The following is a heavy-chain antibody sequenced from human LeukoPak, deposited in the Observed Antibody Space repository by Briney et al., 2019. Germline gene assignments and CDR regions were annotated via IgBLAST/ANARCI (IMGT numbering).Heavy chain of an antibody. CDR1: GGSISSYY. V-gene: IGHV4-59*01. J-gene: IGHJ3*02. CDR3: ARVPCAADAFDI. CDR2: IYYSGST. D-gene: IGHD6-25*01. Sequence: SETLSLTCTVSGGSISSYYWSWIRQPPGKGLEWIGYIYYSGSTNYNPSLKSRVTISVDTSKNQFSLKLSSVTAADTAVYYCARVPCAADAFDIWGQGTMVTVSS.